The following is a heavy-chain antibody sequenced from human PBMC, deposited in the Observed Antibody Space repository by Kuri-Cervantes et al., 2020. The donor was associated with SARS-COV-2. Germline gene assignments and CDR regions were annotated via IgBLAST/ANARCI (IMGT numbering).Heavy chain of an antibody. CDR1: GFTFSSYW. CDR3: ARDFSITIFGVVIGDHYFDY. Sequence: GESLKISCAASGFTFSSYWMSWVRQAPGKGLEWVSNIGPSGTTKYYADSVKGRFTISRDNAKNSLYLQMNSLRAEDTAVYYCARDFSITIFGVVIGDHYFDYWGQGTLVTVSS. D-gene: IGHD3-3*01. V-gene: IGHV3-48*01. J-gene: IGHJ4*02. CDR2: IGPSGTTK.